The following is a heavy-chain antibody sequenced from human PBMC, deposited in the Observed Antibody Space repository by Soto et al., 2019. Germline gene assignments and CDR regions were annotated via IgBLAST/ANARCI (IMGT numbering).Heavy chain of an antibody. V-gene: IGHV4-4*07. CDR1: GGSISSYY. CDR2: IYTSGST. Sequence: QVQLQGSGPGLVKPSETLSLTCTVSGGSISSYYWSWIRQPAGKGLEWIGRIYTSGSTNYNPSLKSRVTMSVDTSKNQFSLKLSSVTAADTAVYYCARDSREQLVYYYYGMDVWGQGTTVTVSS. D-gene: IGHD6-6*01. CDR3: ARDSREQLVYYYYGMDV. J-gene: IGHJ6*02.